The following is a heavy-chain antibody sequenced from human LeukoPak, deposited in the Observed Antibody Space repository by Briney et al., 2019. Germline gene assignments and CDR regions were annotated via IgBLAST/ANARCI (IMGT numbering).Heavy chain of an antibody. D-gene: IGHD6-13*01. CDR2: ISSSGGNT. CDR3: VKSIAAAGAVDY. J-gene: IGHJ4*02. CDR1: GLPFSTYA. Sequence: GGSLRLSCLASGLPFSTYAMHWVRQAPGKGLEYVSAISSSGGNTYYADSVKGRFTISRDNSRNTLYLQMSSLRVEDTALYYCVKSIAAAGAVDYWGQGTLVTVSS. V-gene: IGHV3-64D*06.